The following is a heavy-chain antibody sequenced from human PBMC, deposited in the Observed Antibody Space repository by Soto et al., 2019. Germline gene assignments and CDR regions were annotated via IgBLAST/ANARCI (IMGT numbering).Heavy chain of an antibody. J-gene: IGHJ5*02. CDR2: IWYDGSNK. CDR1: GFTFSSYG. CDR3: AKQYNWNPDDP. V-gene: IGHV3-33*06. D-gene: IGHD1-20*01. Sequence: QVQLVESGGGVVQPGRSLRLSCAASGFTFSSYGMHWVRQAPGKGLEWVAVIWYDGSNKYYADSVKGRFTISRDNSKNTLYLQMNSLRAEDTAVYYCAKQYNWNPDDPWGQGTLVTVSS.